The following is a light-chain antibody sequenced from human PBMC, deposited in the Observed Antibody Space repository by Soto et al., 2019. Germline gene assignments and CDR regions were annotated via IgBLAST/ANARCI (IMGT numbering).Light chain of an antibody. CDR2: GAS. V-gene: IGKV3-15*01. Sequence: EIVMTHSPATLSVSPGERATLSCRASQSVSSNLAWYQQKPGQAPRLLIYGASTRATGIPARFSGSGSGTEFTLTISSLQSEDFGVYYWQQYNNWPPLTFGGGTNVDIK. CDR1: QSVSSN. J-gene: IGKJ4*01. CDR3: QQYNNWPPLT.